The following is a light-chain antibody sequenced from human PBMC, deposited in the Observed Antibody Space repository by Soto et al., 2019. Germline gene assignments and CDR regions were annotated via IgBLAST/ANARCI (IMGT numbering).Light chain of an antibody. J-gene: IGLJ3*02. Sequence: QSVLTQPPSASGTPGQRGTISCSGSSSNIGSNTVNWYQQLPGTAPKLLIYSNNQRPSGVPDRFSGSKSGTSASLAISGLQSEDEADYYCAAWYDSLNGPWVFGGGTKLTVL. CDR2: SNN. CDR1: SSNIGSNT. V-gene: IGLV1-44*01. CDR3: AAWYDSLNGPWV.